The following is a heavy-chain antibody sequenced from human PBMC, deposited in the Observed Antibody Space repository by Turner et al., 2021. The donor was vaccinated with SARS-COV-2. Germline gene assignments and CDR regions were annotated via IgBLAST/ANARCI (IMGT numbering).Heavy chain of an antibody. D-gene: IGHD3-22*01. CDR2: IYYNGST. J-gene: IGHJ4*02. CDR3: ARRGAYTSGYPL. V-gene: IGHV4-59*08. Sequence: QVQLQESGPGLVKPSETLSLTCTVSGGSISTYYWGWIRQPPGKGLEFIGYIYYNGSTNYNPSLKSRVTISVDTSKNQFSLKLSSVTAADTAVYYCARRGAYTSGYPLWGQGTLVTVSS. CDR1: GGSISTYY.